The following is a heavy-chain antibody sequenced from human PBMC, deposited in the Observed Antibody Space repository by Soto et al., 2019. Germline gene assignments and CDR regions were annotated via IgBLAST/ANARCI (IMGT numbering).Heavy chain of an antibody. CDR3: ARLPFPWGGFDP. CDR2: ISGSGRTI. J-gene: IGHJ5*02. V-gene: IGHV3-11*01. D-gene: IGHD3-16*01. CDR1: GIVFSDY. Sequence: QVQLVESGGGLVKPGGSLRLSCTASGIVFSDYMSWVRQAPGKGLEWLSYISGSGRTIYSADSVKGRFTISSDNATNSLYLQMNNVRTADTAVYYCARLPFPWGGFDPWGQGTLVTGSS.